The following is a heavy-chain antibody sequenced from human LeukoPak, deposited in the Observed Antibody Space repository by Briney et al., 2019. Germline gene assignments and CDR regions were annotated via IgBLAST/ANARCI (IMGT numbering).Heavy chain of an antibody. Sequence: PSETLSLTCAVYGGSFSGYYWSLIRQPPGKGLEWIGERNHSGSTNYNPSLKSRVTISVDTSKNQFSLKLSSVTAADTAVYYCARSADCSGGSCYLSYTDYWGQGTLVTVSS. CDR2: RNHSGST. D-gene: IGHD2-15*01. CDR1: GGSFSGYY. V-gene: IGHV4-34*01. CDR3: ARSADCSGGSCYLSYTDY. J-gene: IGHJ4*02.